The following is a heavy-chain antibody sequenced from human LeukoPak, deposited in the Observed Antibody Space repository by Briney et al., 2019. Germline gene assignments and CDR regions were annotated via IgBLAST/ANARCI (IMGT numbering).Heavy chain of an antibody. V-gene: IGHV3-21*01. CDR1: GFTFSNHS. CDR3: ARDSGSPNYYFDY. Sequence: GGSLRLSCAASGFTFSNHSMNWVRQAPGKGLEWVSSISSSSSYIYYADSVKGRFTISRDSAKNSLYLQMNSLRAEDTAVYYCARDSGSPNYYFDYWGQGTLVTVSS. D-gene: IGHD1-26*01. CDR2: ISSSSSYI. J-gene: IGHJ4*02.